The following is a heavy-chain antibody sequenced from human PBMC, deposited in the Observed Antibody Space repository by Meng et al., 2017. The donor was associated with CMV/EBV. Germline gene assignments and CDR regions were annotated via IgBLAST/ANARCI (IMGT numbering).Heavy chain of an antibody. Sequence: SFSGFYWSWIRQPPGKGLEWIGEINHSGSTNYNPSLKSRVTISVDTSKNQFSLKLSSVTAADTAVYYCARGGYCSSTSCLTRVWFDPWGQGTLVTVSS. CDR3: ARGGYCSSTSCLTRVWFDP. V-gene: IGHV4-34*01. CDR2: INHSGST. D-gene: IGHD2-2*01. CDR1: SFSGFY. J-gene: IGHJ5*02.